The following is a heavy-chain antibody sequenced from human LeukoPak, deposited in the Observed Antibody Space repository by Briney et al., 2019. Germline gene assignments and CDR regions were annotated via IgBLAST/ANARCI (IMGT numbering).Heavy chain of an antibody. CDR3: AREAHYDFWSGSSHGGVDV. J-gene: IGHJ6*02. V-gene: IGHV4-4*07. Sequence: SETLSLTPAVPGGSLTISYWSWIWQPAGKGREWMGRIYPSGSTNYNPSLKSRVTMSVDTSKNQFSLKLSSVTAAGTAVYYCAREAHYDFWSGSSHGGVDVWGQGTTVTVSS. CDR1: GGSLTISY. CDR2: IYPSGST. D-gene: IGHD3-3*01.